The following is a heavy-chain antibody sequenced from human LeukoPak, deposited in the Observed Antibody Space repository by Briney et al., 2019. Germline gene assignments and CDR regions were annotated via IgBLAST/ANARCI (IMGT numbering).Heavy chain of an antibody. CDR3: ARFQSRNYYDSRWEVY. Sequence: ASVKVSCKACGYTFTGYYMHWVRQAPGQGLEWMGWINPNSGGTNYAQKFQGRVTMTRDTSISTAYMELSRLRSDDTAVYYCARFQSRNYYDSRWEVYWGQGTLVTVSS. CDR2: INPNSGGT. CDR1: GYTFTGYY. D-gene: IGHD3-22*01. J-gene: IGHJ4*02. V-gene: IGHV1-2*02.